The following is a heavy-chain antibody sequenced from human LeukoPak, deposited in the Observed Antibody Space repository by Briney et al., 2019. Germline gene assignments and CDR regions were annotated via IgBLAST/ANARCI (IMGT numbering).Heavy chain of an antibody. CDR1: GYTFTSYD. D-gene: IGHD6-6*01. V-gene: IGHV1-8*03. Sequence: ASVKVSCKASGYTFTSYDINWVRQATGQGLEWMGWMNPNSGNTGYAQKFQGRVTITRNTSISTAYMELSSLRSEDTAVYYCARGWPPIAARPSPLDVWGKGTTVTVSS. CDR3: ARGWPPIAARPSPLDV. CDR2: MNPNSGNT. J-gene: IGHJ6*04.